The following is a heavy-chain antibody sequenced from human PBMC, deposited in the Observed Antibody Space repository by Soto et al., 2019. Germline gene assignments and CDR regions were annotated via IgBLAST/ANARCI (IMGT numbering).Heavy chain of an antibody. CDR2: ISGSGGST. J-gene: IGHJ4*02. CDR3: AKQGQLARAVDY. Sequence: EVQLLESGGGLVQPGGSLRLSCAASGFTFSSYAMSWVRQAPGKGLEWVSAISGSGGSTYYADSVKGRFTIPRDNSKNTLYLQMNSLRAEDTAVYYCAKQGQLARAVDYWGQGTLVTVSS. D-gene: IGHD6-6*01. V-gene: IGHV3-23*01. CDR1: GFTFSSYA.